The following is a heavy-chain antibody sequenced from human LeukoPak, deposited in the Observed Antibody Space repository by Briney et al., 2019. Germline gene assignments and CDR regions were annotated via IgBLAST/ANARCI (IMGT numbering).Heavy chain of an antibody. V-gene: IGHV1-46*01. CDR3: AREESGGYFDY. Sequence: GASVKVSCKASGFTFTNYYTHWVRQAPGQGVEWMGLISPTGSSTNYAQKFRGRVTMTRDTSTTTVYMELSSLRSEDTAVYYCAREESGGYFDYWGQGTLVTASS. D-gene: IGHD2-8*02. CDR2: ISPTGSST. CDR1: GFTFTNYY. J-gene: IGHJ4*02.